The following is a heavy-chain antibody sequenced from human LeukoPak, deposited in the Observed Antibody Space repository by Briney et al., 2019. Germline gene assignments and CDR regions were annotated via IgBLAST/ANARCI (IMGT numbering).Heavy chain of an antibody. CDR2: IIPILALA. J-gene: IGHJ3*02. Sequence: GASVKVSCKASGGTFSSYAISWVRQATGQGLEWMGRIIPILALATYSQKFQGRVTITADKSTTTAYMDLSSLRSEDTAVYYCARDVSNYYYDTSGYPPYDAFDIWGQGTMVTVSS. CDR1: GGTFSSYA. CDR3: ARDVSNYYYDTSGYPPYDAFDI. V-gene: IGHV1-69*04. D-gene: IGHD3-22*01.